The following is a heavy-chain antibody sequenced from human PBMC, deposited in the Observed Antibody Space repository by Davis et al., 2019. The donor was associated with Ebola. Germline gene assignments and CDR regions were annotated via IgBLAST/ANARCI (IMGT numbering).Heavy chain of an antibody. CDR3: ARGWFRGGMDV. D-gene: IGHD3-10*01. V-gene: IGHV6-1*01. J-gene: IGHJ6*04. CDR2: TYYSSKWYN. CDR1: GDSVSSGG. Sequence: LTCAISGDSVSSGGWNWIRQSPSRGLEWLGRTYYSSKWYNDYAVSVKSRITINPDTSKNQFSLQLNSVTPEDTALYYCARGWFRGGMDVWGEGTTVTVSS.